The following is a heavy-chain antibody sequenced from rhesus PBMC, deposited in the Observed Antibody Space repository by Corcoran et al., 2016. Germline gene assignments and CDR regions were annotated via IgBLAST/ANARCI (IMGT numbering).Heavy chain of an antibody. CDR1: CGSISSHY. Sequence: QLQLQESGPGLVKPSETLSLTCAVSCGSISSHYWSWIRQPPGKGLEWIGHIFGSGGTIDYNPSPKSRFTLSTDPSKNQFSLRLNSVTAADTAVYYCARGCSGIGCPLVNIDYWGQGVLVTVSS. CDR2: IFGSGGTI. V-gene: IGHV4-173*01. CDR3: ARGCSGIGCPLVNIDY. D-gene: IGHD2-21*01. J-gene: IGHJ4*01.